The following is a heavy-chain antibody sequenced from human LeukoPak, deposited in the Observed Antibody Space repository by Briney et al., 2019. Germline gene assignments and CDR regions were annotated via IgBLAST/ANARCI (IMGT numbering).Heavy chain of an antibody. CDR1: GFTFSSYS. V-gene: IGHV3-48*04. Sequence: GGSLRLSCAASGFTFSSYSMNWVRQAPGKGLEWVSYISSSSSTIYYADSVKGRFTISRDNAKNSLYLQMNSLRAEDTAVYYCARDWSPWFGELLFDYWGQGTLVTVSS. CDR3: ARDWSPWFGELLFDY. J-gene: IGHJ4*02. D-gene: IGHD3-10*01. CDR2: ISSSSSTI.